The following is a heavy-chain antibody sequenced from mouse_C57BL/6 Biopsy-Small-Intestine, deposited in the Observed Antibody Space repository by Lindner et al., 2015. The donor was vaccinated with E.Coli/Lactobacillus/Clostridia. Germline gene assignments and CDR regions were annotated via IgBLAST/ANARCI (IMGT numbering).Heavy chain of an antibody. CDR1: GYIFAAYG. Sequence: SVKVSCKTSGYIFAAYGLTWVRQVPGQGLEWVGWISAYNGNAKYGEKFQDRVTMTIDSSTSTVYLEVRSLRPDDTAVYYCARASSGSYFASLGYWGLGTLVAVSS. CDR3: ARASSGSYFASLGY. V-gene: IGHV1-84*02. J-gene: IGHJ4*01. CDR2: ISAYNGNA. D-gene: IGHD1-1*02.